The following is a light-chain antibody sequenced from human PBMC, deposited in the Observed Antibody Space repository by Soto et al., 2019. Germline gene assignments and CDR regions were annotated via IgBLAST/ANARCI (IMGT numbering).Light chain of an antibody. CDR3: NPYTHWPWT. V-gene: IGKV3-15*01. Sequence: EIVMTQSPATLSVSPGDRATLSCRASQSVGSNLAWYQRRPGQAPRLLFYGASISAPGVPARFSGSGSGTEFTITISSLQSEDFAVYLCNPYTHWPWTFGQGTEVEVK. CDR1: QSVGSN. CDR2: GAS. J-gene: IGKJ1*01.